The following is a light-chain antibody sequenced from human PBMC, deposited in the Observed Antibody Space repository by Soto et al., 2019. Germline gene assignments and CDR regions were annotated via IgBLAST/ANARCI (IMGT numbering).Light chain of an antibody. V-gene: IGKV3-20*01. J-gene: IGKJ5*01. CDR2: SAS. CDR3: QPYGSSSP. Sequence: EIVMTQSPASLSVPPGERATLSCRASQSLSSDDLAWYQQKPGQAPRLLIYSASTRATGIPDRFRGSGSGTDFTLTITRLEPDDFAMYYCQPYGSSSPFGQGTRLEIK. CDR1: QSLSSDD.